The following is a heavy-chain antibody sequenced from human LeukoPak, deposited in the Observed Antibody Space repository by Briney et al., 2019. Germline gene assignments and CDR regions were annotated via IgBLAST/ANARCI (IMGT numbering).Heavy chain of an antibody. V-gene: IGHV1-24*01. CDR3: ATGYSSSWDVSNYYFDY. D-gene: IGHD6-13*01. CDR2: FDPEDGET. Sequence: ASVTVSYKLSVYTLTELSLHWVRQAPGKGLEWMGGFDPEDGETIYAQKFQGRVTMTEDTSTDTAYMELSSLRSEDTAVYYCATGYSSSWDVSNYYFDYWGQGTLVTVSS. J-gene: IGHJ4*02. CDR1: VYTLTELS.